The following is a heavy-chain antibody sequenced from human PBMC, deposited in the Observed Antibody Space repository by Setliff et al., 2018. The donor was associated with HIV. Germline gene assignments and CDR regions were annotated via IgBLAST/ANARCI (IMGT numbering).Heavy chain of an antibody. CDR2: IRYDGSNK. D-gene: IGHD2-15*01. CDR1: GFTFSSYD. J-gene: IGHJ4*02. V-gene: IGHV3-30*02. Sequence: PGGSLRLSCVASGFTFSSYDMHWVRQAPGKGLEWVTFIRYDGSNKYYADSVKGRFTISRDNAKNSLDLQMSSLRAEDTAVYYCVRDLYWAFDYWGQGTLVTVSS. CDR3: VRDLYWAFDY.